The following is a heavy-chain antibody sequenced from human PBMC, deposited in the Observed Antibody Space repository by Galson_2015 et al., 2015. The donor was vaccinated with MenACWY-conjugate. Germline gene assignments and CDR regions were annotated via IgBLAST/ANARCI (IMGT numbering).Heavy chain of an antibody. CDR3: AKGLTLCRGVIITWAFDF. D-gene: IGHD3-10*01. Sequence: SLRLSCAASGFTFNKIDLSWVRQTPGKGLEWVSSISATGGSRFYADSVKGRFPISRDNSKDTLDLQKDSLRVEDTAIYYCAKGLTLCRGVIITWAFDFWGQGSLVTVSS. J-gene: IGHJ4*02. V-gene: IGHV3-23*01. CDR1: GFTFNKID. CDR2: ISATGGSR.